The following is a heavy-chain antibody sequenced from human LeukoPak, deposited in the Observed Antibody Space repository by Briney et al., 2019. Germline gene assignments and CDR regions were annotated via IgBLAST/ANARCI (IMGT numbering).Heavy chain of an antibody. V-gene: IGHV4-34*01. Sequence: SETLSLTCAVYGGSFSGYYWSWIRRPPGKGLEWIGEINHSGSTNYNPSLKSRVTISVDTSKNQFSLKLSSVTAADTAVYYCARGDYRHYYGSGSYPLTYYFDYWGQGTLVTVSS. CDR2: INHSGST. CDR3: ARGDYRHYYGSGSYPLTYYFDY. D-gene: IGHD3-10*01. J-gene: IGHJ4*02. CDR1: GGSFSGYY.